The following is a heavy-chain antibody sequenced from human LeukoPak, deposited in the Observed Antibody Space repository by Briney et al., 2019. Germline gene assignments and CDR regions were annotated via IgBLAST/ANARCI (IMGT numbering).Heavy chain of an antibody. D-gene: IGHD6-19*01. V-gene: IGHV3-21*01. CDR1: GFTFSSYS. J-gene: IGHJ5*02. Sequence: GGSLRLSCAASGFTFSSYSMNWVRQAPGKGLEWVSSISSSSYIYYADSVKGRFTISRDNAKNSLYLQMNSLRAEDTAVYYCAAVAGTRWFDPWGQGTLVTVSS. CDR2: ISSSSYI. CDR3: AAVAGTRWFDP.